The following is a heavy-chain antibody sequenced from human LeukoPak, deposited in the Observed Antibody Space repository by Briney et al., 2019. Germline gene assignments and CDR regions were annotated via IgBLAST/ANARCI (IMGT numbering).Heavy chain of an antibody. CDR2: IYSGGST. CDR3: ATIDY. CDR1: RFTVSSNY. Sequence: GGSLRLSCAVSRFTVSSNYMTWVRQAAGKGLEWVSVIYSGGSTYYADSVKGRFTISRGNSKNTLYLQMNSLRAEDTAVYYCATIDYWGQGTLVTVSS. V-gene: IGHV3-66*01. J-gene: IGHJ4*02.